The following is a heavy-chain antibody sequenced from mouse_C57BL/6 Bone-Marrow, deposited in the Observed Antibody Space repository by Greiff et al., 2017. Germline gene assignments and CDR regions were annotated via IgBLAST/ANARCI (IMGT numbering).Heavy chain of an antibody. D-gene: IGHD1-1*01. J-gene: IGHJ2*01. CDR1: GYTFTSYW. V-gene: IGHV1-53*01. CDR2: INPSNGGT. CDR3: ARSTVVSHGDYFDY. Sequence: VQLQQSGTELVKPGASVKLSCKASGYTFTSYWMHWVKQRPGQGLEWIGNINPSNGGTNYNEKFKSKATLTVDKTSSTAYMQLSSLTSEDSAVYNCARSTVVSHGDYFDYWGQGTTLTVSS.